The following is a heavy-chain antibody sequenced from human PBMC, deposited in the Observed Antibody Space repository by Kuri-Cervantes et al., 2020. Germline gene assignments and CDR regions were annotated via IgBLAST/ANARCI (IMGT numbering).Heavy chain of an antibody. CDR2: VYYSGSP. J-gene: IGHJ4*02. V-gene: IGHV4-59*01. Sequence: SETLSLTCAVYGGSFSGYYWSWIRQPPGKELEWIGHVYYSGSPNYNPSLKSRVSISMDTAKNQYSLQLSSVTTADTAVYYCARGRTLSGTYYAYWGQGTLVTVSS. CDR3: ARGRTLSGTYYAY. D-gene: IGHD1-26*01. CDR1: GGSFSGYY.